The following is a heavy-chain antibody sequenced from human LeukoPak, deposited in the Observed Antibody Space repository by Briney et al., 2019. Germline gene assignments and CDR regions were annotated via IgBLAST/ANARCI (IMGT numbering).Heavy chain of an antibody. J-gene: IGHJ4*02. Sequence: PGRSLRLSCAASGFTFSSYGMHWVRQAPGKGLEWVAVIWYDGSNKYYADSVKGRFTISRDNSKNTLYLQMNSLRAEDTAVYYCARVDAISEIQIWSHYAYWGQGTLVTVSS. CDR2: IWYDGSNK. CDR1: GFTFSSYG. D-gene: IGHD5-18*01. CDR3: ARVDAISEIQIWSHYAY. V-gene: IGHV3-33*01.